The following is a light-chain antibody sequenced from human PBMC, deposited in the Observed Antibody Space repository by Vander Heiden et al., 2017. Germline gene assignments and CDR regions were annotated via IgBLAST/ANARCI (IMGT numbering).Light chain of an antibody. Sequence: QSALSQPASVSGAPGQSITISCTGSTTDVGAYNYVSWYQQHPGKAPRLLIYDVRNRPSAVSDRFSGSKSGSTASLTISGLQEEDEAHYYCSSYTAVNTLVCGPGTQVTVL. V-gene: IGLV2-14*03. CDR3: SSYTAVNTLV. CDR1: TTDVGAYNY. J-gene: IGLJ1*01. CDR2: DVR.